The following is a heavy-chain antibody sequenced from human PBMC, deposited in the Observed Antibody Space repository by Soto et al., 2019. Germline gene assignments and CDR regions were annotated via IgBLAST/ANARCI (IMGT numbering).Heavy chain of an antibody. J-gene: IGHJ5*02. CDR2: IIPIFGTA. Sequence: SVKVSCKASGGTFSSYAISWVRQAPGQGLEWMGGIIPIFGTANYAQKFQGRVTITADESTSTAYMELSSLRSEDTAVYYCARDILQVLWFGELLATRSLWFDPWGQGTLVTVSS. D-gene: IGHD3-10*01. CDR3: ARDILQVLWFGELLATRSLWFDP. V-gene: IGHV1-69*13. CDR1: GGTFSSYA.